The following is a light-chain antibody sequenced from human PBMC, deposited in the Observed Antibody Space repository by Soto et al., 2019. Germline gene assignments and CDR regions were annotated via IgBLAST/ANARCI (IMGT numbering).Light chain of an antibody. Sequence: DIQMTHSPSSLSASVGDRVTITCRASQSISSYLNWYQQKPGKAPNLLIYTASSLESGVPSRFSGSGSGTDFTLTITSLQPEDFATYFCQQSYSRPRTFGQGTKVDIK. V-gene: IGKV1-39*01. CDR3: QQSYSRPRT. CDR1: QSISSY. J-gene: IGKJ1*01. CDR2: TAS.